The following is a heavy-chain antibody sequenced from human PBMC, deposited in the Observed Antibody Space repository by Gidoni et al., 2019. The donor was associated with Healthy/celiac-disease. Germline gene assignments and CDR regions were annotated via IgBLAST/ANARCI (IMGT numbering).Heavy chain of an antibody. V-gene: IGHV4-4*02. CDR2: IYHSGST. Sequence: QVQLQESGPGLVKPSGTLSLTCAVSGGPISSSNWWSWVRQPPGKRLEWSGEIYHSGSTNYNPSLKSRVTISVDKSKNQFSLKLSSVTAADTAVYYCARVVAEIVVVVAATLRGWFDPWGQGTLVTVSS. J-gene: IGHJ5*02. CDR3: ARVVAEIVVVVAATLRGWFDP. D-gene: IGHD2-15*01. CDR1: GGPISSSNW.